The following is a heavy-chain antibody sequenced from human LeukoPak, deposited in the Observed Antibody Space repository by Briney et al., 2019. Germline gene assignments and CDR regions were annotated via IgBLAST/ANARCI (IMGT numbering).Heavy chain of an antibody. Sequence: SETLSLTCTVSGGSISSYYWSWIRQPPGKGLEWIGYIYYSGSTNYNPSLKSRVTISVDTSKNQFSLKLSSVPAADTAVYYCAREAEDSSGYYSYWGQGTLVSVSS. J-gene: IGHJ4*02. CDR3: AREAEDSSGYYSY. CDR2: IYYSGST. D-gene: IGHD3-22*01. CDR1: GGSISSYY. V-gene: IGHV4-59*01.